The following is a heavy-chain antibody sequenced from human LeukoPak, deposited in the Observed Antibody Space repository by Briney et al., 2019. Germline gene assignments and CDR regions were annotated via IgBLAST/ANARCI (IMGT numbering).Heavy chain of an antibody. CDR1: GFTFSSYA. J-gene: IGHJ4*02. CDR3: ARDRLTTVTTFHFDY. D-gene: IGHD4-17*01. CDR2: IWSDTTNK. Sequence: PGGSLRLSCAASGFTFSSYAMHWVRQAPGKGLEWVAVIWSDTTNKYYADSVKGRFTIPRDNSKNTLYLQMSSLRAEDTAMYYCARDRLTTVTTFHFDYWGQGTLVTVSS. V-gene: IGHV3-33*01.